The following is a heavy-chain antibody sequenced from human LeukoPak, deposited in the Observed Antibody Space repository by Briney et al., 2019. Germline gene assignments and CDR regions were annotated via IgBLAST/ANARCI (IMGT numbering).Heavy chain of an antibody. Sequence: ASVRVSCKASGYTFTGYDINWVRQATGQGLEWMGWMNPNTGDTDYAQKFQGRVTMTRNTSIDTAYTELSGLRSEDTAIYYCTRGSLSGSSRDYWGQGTLLTVSS. CDR1: GYTFTGYD. CDR3: TRGSLSGSSRDY. J-gene: IGHJ4*02. D-gene: IGHD1-26*01. CDR2: MNPNTGDT. V-gene: IGHV1-8*01.